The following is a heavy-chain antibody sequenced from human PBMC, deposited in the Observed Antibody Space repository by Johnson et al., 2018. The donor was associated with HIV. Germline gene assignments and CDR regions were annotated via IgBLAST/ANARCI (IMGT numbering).Heavy chain of an antibody. Sequence: VQLVESGGGLVQPGGSLRLSCTASGFTFSSHSMNWVRQAPGKGLEWVSSISSSGGSTYYADSVKGRFTISRDNSKNTLYLQMNSLRAEDTAVYYCARHKAVADAFDIWGQGTVVTVS. J-gene: IGHJ3*02. CDR1: GFTFSSHS. V-gene: IGHV3-23*04. CDR2: ISSSGGST. CDR3: ARHKAVADAFDI. D-gene: IGHD6-19*01.